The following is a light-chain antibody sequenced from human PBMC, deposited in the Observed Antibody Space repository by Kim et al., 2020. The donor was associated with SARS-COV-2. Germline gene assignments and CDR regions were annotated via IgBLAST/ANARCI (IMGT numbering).Light chain of an antibody. CDR1: QSVSSSY. J-gene: IGKJ1*01. CDR2: GAS. Sequence: EIVLTQSPGTLSLSPGERATLSCRASQSVSSSYLAWYQQKPGQAPRPLIYGASSRATGIPDRFSGSGSGTDFTLTITRLEPEDSAVYYCQHFGSSLWTFGQGTKVDIK. V-gene: IGKV3-20*01. CDR3: QHFGSSLWT.